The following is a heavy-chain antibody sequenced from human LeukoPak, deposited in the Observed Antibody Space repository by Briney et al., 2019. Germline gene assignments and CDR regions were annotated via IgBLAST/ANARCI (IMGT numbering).Heavy chain of an antibody. CDR3: ARLGIQLWPYYGMDV. Sequence: SETLPLTCTVSGGSVSTYYWSWIRQPPGKGLEWIGYISYSGSTNYNPPLKSRVTISLDTSKNQFSLKLSSVTAADTAVYYCARLGIQLWPYYGMDVWGQGTTVTVSS. CDR2: ISYSGST. D-gene: IGHD5-18*01. CDR1: GGSVSTYY. V-gene: IGHV4-59*02. J-gene: IGHJ6*02.